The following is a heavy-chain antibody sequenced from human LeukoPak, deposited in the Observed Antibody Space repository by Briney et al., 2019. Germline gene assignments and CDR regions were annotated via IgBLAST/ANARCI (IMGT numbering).Heavy chain of an antibody. D-gene: IGHD1/OR15-1a*01. J-gene: IGHJ4*02. V-gene: IGHV3-48*01. CDR2: ISTSATTI. CDR3: ARALGTVVGSFDY. CDR1: GFTFSSYW. Sequence: PGGSLRLSCAASGFTFSSYWMSWVRQAPGKGLEWVSYISTSATTIYCADSVKGRFTISRDNAKNSLSLQMNSLRGEDTAVYYCARALGTVVGSFDYWGQGTLVTVSS.